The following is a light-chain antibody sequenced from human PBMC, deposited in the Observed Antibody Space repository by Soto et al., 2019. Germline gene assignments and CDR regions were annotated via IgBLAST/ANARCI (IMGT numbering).Light chain of an antibody. CDR1: QSVLYSSNNKNS. V-gene: IGKV4-1*01. Sequence: DIVMTQSPDSLAVSLGERATINCKSSQSVLYSSNNKNSLAWYQQKPGQPPKLLIYWASTRESGVPDRFSGSVSGTDFTLTISRLQAEDVAVYYCQHRGTFGPGTKVNIK. J-gene: IGKJ3*01. CDR3: QHRGT. CDR2: WAS.